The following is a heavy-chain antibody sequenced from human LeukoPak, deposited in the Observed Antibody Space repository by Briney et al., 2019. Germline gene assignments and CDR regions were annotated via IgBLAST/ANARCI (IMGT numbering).Heavy chain of an antibody. CDR2: ISYDGSNK. Sequence: PGRSLRLSCAASGFTFSSYAMHWVRQAPGKGLEWVAVISYDGSNKYYTDSVNGRFTISRDNSKNTLYLQMNSLRAEDTAVYYCARDPYCSSTSCYLFDYWGQGTLVTVSS. J-gene: IGHJ4*02. CDR1: GFTFSSYA. D-gene: IGHD2-2*01. V-gene: IGHV3-30*04. CDR3: ARDPYCSSTSCYLFDY.